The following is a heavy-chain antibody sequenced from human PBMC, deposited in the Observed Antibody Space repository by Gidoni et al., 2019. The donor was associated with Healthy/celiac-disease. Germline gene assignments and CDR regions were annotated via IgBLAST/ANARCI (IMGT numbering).Heavy chain of an antibody. CDR3: ARGLEAVTHEGPFVY. J-gene: IGHJ4*02. Sequence: EVQLVQSGAEAKKPGESLKLSCHGSGYSFTSYWIGWVRQMPGKGLEWMGLIYPGDSDTRYSPSFQGQVTISADKSISPAYLQWSSLKASDTAMYYCARGLEAVTHEGPFVYWGQGTLVTVSS. V-gene: IGHV5-51*01. CDR1: GYSFTSYW. CDR2: IYPGDSDT. D-gene: IGHD4-17*01.